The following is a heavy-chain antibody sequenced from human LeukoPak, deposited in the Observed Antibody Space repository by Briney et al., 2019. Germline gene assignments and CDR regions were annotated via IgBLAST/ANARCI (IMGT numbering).Heavy chain of an antibody. J-gene: IGHJ4*02. CDR2: IYYSGST. V-gene: IGHV4-39*01. CDR3: ARHRVSYYYDSSGYYSDY. Sequence: PSETLSLTCTVSGGSISSSSYYWGWIRQPPGKGLEWIGSIYYSGSTYYSPSLKSRVTISVDTSKNQFSLKLSSVTAADTAVYYCARHRVSYYYDSSGYYSDYWGQGTLVTVSS. D-gene: IGHD3-22*01. CDR1: GGSISSSSYY.